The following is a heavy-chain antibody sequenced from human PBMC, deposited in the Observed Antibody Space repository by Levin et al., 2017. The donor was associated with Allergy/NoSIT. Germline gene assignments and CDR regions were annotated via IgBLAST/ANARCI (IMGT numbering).Heavy chain of an antibody. D-gene: IGHD5-12*01. CDR2: INHSGST. V-gene: IGHV4-34*01. CDR3: ARVRGLRFIDY. J-gene: IGHJ4*02. Sequence: SETLSLTCAVYGGSFSGYYWSWIRQPPGKGLEWIGEINHSGSTNYNPSLKSRVTISVDTSKNQFSLKLSSVTAADTAVYYCARVRGLRFIDYWGQGTLVTVSS. CDR1: GGSFSGYY.